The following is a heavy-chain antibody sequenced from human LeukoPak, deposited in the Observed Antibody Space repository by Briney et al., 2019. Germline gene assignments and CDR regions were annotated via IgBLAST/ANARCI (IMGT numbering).Heavy chain of an antibody. J-gene: IGHJ6*02. CDR3: AREGQQLMDV. CDR2: ISSSSSYI. D-gene: IGHD6-13*01. V-gene: IGHV3-21*01. CDR1: GFTISSYS. Sequence: GGSLRLSCAASGFTISSYSMNWVRQAPGKGLEWVSSISSSSSYIYYADSVKGRFTISRDNAKNSLYLQMNSLRAEDTAVYYCAREGQQLMDVWGQGTTVTVSS.